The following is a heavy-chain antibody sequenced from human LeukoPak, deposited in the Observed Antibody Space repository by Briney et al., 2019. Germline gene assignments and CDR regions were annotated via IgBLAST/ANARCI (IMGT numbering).Heavy chain of an antibody. J-gene: IGHJ3*02. CDR3: ARSALGYGGAFDI. CDR2: IDWDDDK. D-gene: IGHD4-23*01. V-gene: IGHV2-70*04. CDR1: GFSLSTSGMR. Sequence: SGPALVKPTQTLTLTCTFSGFSLSTSGMRASWIRQPPGKALEWLARIDWDDDKFYSTSLKTRLTVSKDTSKNQVVLTMTNMDPVDTATYYCARSALGYGGAFDIWGQGTMVTVSS.